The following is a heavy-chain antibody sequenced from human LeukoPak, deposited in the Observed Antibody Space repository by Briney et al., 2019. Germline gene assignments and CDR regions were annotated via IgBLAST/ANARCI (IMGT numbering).Heavy chain of an antibody. J-gene: IGHJ3*02. V-gene: IGHV4-39*07. CDR3: ARATDGWFGFDAFDI. CDR2: IYYSGST. D-gene: IGHD3-10*01. Sequence: SETLSLTCTVSGGSISSSSYYWGWIRQPPGKGLEWIGSIYYSGSTYYNPSLKSRVTISVDTSKNQFSLKLSSVTAADTAVYYCARATDGWFGFDAFDIWGQGTMVTVSS. CDR1: GGSISSSSYY.